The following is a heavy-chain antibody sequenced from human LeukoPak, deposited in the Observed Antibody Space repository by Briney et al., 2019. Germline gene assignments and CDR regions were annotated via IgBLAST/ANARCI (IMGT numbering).Heavy chain of an antibody. CDR1: GFTFSSYA. CDR3: ARGEFWGAYYYYYGMDV. CDR2: ISSNGGST. J-gene: IGHJ6*02. Sequence: PGGSLRLSCAASGFTFSSYAMHWVRQAPGKGLEYVSAISSNGGSTYYANSVKGRFTISRDNSKNTLYLQMGSLRAEDMAVYYCARGEFWGAYYYYYGMDVWGQGTTVTVSS. D-gene: IGHD3-3*01. V-gene: IGHV3-64*01.